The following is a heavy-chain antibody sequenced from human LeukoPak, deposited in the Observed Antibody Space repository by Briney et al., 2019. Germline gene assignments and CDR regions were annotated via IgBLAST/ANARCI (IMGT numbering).Heavy chain of an antibody. CDR3: ARVDYYDSSGYYFQYYFDY. Sequence: SETLSLTCAVYGGSFSGYYWSWIRQPPGKGLEWIGEINHSGITNYNPSLKSRVTISVDTSKNQFSLKLSSVTAADTAVYYCARVDYYDSSGYYFQYYFDYWGQGTLVTVSS. J-gene: IGHJ4*02. V-gene: IGHV4-34*01. CDR2: INHSGIT. CDR1: GGSFSGYY. D-gene: IGHD3-22*01.